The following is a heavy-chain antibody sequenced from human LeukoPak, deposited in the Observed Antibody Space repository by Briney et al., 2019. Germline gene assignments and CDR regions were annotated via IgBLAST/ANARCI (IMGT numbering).Heavy chain of an antibody. D-gene: IGHD6-13*01. J-gene: IGHJ4*02. CDR3: ARDRWDSSWLYYFDY. CDR2: ISSSSSYI. CDR1: GFTFSSYS. V-gene: IGHV3-21*01. Sequence: GGSLRLSCAASGFTFSSYSMNWVRQAPGKGLEWVSSISSSSSYIYYEDSVKGRFTISRDNAKNSLYLQMNSLRAEDTAVYYCARDRWDSSWLYYFDYWGQGTLVTVSS.